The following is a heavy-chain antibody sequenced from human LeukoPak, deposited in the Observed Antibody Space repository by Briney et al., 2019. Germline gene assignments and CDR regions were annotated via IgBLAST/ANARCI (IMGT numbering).Heavy chain of an antibody. CDR3: ANDSPTAQPPPDAFDI. CDR2: ISSSSSTI. V-gene: IGHV3-48*01. Sequence: PGGSLRLSCAASGFTFSSYSMSWVRQAPGKGLEWVSYISSSSSTIYYADSVKGRFTISRDNAKNSLYLQMNSLGAEDTAVYYCANDSPTAQPPPDAFDIWGQGTMVTVSS. CDR1: GFTFSSYS. D-gene: IGHD2-21*02. J-gene: IGHJ3*02.